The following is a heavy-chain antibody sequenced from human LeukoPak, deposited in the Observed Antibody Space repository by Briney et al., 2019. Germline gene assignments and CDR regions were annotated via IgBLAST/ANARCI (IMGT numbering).Heavy chain of an antibody. CDR2: ISSSSSYI. Sequence: GGSLRLSCAASGFTFSSYSMNWVRQAPGKGLEWVSSISSSSSYIYYADSVKGRFTISRDNAKNSLYLQMYSLRAEDTAVYYCARAPINWGGSYFDYWGQGTLVTVSS. D-gene: IGHD7-27*01. J-gene: IGHJ4*02. CDR1: GFTFSSYS. V-gene: IGHV3-21*01. CDR3: ARAPINWGGSYFDY.